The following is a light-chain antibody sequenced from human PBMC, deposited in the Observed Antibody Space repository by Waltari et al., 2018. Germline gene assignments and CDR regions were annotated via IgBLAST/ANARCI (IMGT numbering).Light chain of an antibody. CDR1: QSISNW. J-gene: IGKJ1*01. CDR3: QQYNNYTPKT. CDR2: KAS. Sequence: IQVTQSPSTLSASVGDRFTITCRATQSISNWLAWYQQKPGKAPKLLIYKASTLESGVPSRFSGSGSGTEFTLTISSLQPDDFATYFCQQYNNYTPKTFGQGTKVDIK. V-gene: IGKV1-5*01.